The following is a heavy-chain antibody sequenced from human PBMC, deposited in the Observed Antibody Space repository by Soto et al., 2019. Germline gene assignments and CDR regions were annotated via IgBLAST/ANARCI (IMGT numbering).Heavy chain of an antibody. CDR3: AVVVVPAGHHYYYYYMDV. Sequence: ASVKVSCTASGYTFTIYDINWVRQATGQGLEWMGWMNPNSGNTGYAQKFQGRVTMTRNTSISTAYMELSSLRSEDTAVYYCAVVVVPAGHHYYYYYMDVWGKGTTVTVSS. J-gene: IGHJ6*03. D-gene: IGHD2-2*01. CDR2: MNPNSGNT. CDR1: GYTFTIYD. V-gene: IGHV1-8*01.